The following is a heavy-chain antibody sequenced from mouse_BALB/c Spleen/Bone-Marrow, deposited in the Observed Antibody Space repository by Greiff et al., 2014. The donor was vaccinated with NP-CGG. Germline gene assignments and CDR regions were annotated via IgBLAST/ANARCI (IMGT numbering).Heavy chain of an antibody. Sequence: VQLQQSGMPLFACGISVTISCKGSGYKLTDYAMHWGKPSHAKSLEWIGLISTYSGNTHYNQKFKGKATMTVDKSSSTAYMELARLTSEDSAIYYCARNFYGSAYFAFWGQGSTLTVSS. J-gene: IGHJ2*01. CDR1: GYKLTDYA. CDR3: ARNFYGSAYFAF. V-gene: IGHV1S137*01. CDR2: ISTYSGNT. D-gene: IGHD1-1*01.